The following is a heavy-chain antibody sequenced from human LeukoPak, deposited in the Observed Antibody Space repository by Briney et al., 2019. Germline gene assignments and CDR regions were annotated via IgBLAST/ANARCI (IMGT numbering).Heavy chain of an antibody. Sequence: ASVKVSCKVSGYTLTELSMHWVRQAPGQGLEWMGWISAYNGNTDYAQKLQGRVTMTTDTSTSTAYMELRSLRSDDTAVYYCARVVRAVAGHFDYWGQGTLVTVSS. CDR3: ARVVRAVAGHFDY. CDR1: GYTLTELS. D-gene: IGHD6-19*01. CDR2: ISAYNGNT. J-gene: IGHJ4*02. V-gene: IGHV1-18*01.